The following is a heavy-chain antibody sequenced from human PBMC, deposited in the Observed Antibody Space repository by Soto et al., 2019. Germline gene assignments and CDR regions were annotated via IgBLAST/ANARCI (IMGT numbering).Heavy chain of an antibody. Sequence: PSETLSLTCTVSGGSISSSSYYWGWIRQPPGKGLEWIGSIYYSGSTYYNPSLKSRVTISVDTSKNQFSLKLSSVTAADTAVYYCASGEQGWFDPWRQGTLVTVSS. CDR3: ASGEQGWFDP. CDR2: IYYSGST. V-gene: IGHV4-39*07. CDR1: GGSISSSSYY. D-gene: IGHD1-26*01. J-gene: IGHJ5*02.